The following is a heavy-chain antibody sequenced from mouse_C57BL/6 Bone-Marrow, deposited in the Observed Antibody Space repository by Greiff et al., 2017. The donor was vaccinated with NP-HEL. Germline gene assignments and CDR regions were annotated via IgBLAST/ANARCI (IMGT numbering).Heavy chain of an antibody. CDR1: GFTFSSYA. J-gene: IGHJ2*01. D-gene: IGHD4-1*01. CDR3: AREDWDRFDY. V-gene: IGHV5-4*01. CDR2: ISDGGSYT. Sequence: EVKLMESGGGLVKPGGSLKLSCAASGFTFSSYAMSWVRQTPEKRLEWVATISDGGSYTYYPDNVKGRFTISRDNAKNNLYLQMSHLKSEDTAMYYCAREDWDRFDYWGQGTTLTVSS.